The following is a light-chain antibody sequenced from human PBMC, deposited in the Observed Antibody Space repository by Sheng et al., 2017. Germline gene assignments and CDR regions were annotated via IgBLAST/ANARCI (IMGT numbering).Light chain of an antibody. J-gene: IGKJ4*01. Sequence: IVLTQSPGTLSLSPGERATLSCGASQDVSDRYLAWYQQKPGQAPRLLIFGASNRATGIPARFSGSGSGTDFTLIISSLEREDFGVYYCLQRSNWPPPLTFGGGTKVQIK. V-gene: IGKV3-11*01. CDR3: LQRSNWPPPLT. CDR1: QDVSDRY. CDR2: GAS.